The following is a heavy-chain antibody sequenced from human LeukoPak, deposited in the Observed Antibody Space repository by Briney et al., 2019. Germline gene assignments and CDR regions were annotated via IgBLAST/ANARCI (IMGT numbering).Heavy chain of an antibody. D-gene: IGHD6-6*01. Sequence: PSETLSLTCTVSGGSISSYYWSWIRQPPGKGLEWIGYIYYSGSTNYNPSLKSRVTISVDTSKNQFSLKLSSVTAADTAVYYCARYFSSIAARYFDYWGQGTLVTVSS. CDR1: GGSISSYY. V-gene: IGHV4-59*01. CDR3: ARYFSSIAARYFDY. J-gene: IGHJ4*02. CDR2: IYYSGST.